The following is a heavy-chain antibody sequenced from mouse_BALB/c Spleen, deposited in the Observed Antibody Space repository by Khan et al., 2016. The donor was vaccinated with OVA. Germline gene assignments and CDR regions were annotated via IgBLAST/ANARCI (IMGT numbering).Heavy chain of an antibody. CDR2: INTYTGEP. CDR1: GYTFTNYG. J-gene: IGHJ4*01. CDR3: ARPPYFSYTLDH. V-gene: IGHV9-3-1*01. Sequence: QIQLVQSGPELKKPGETVKISCKASGYTFTNYGMNWVKQSPGKALKWMGWINTYTGEPTYADDFKGRFVFSLETSASTAYLQINNLKNEDTATYFCARPPYFSYTLDHWGKGTSVTVSS. D-gene: IGHD2-10*01.